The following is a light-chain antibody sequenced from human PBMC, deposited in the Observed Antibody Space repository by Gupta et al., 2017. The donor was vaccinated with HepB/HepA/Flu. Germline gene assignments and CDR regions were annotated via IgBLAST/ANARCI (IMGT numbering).Light chain of an antibody. Sequence: DVVMTQSPLSLPVTLGQPASISCRSSQSLVDSDGNTYLNWFQQRPGQSPRRLIYKISNRDSGVPDRFSGSGSGTNFTLKISRVEAEDVGVYYCMQPTLWPPVTFGQGTRLELK. CDR2: KIS. V-gene: IGKV2-30*01. CDR1: QSLVDSDGNTY. CDR3: MQPTLWPPVT. J-gene: IGKJ5*01.